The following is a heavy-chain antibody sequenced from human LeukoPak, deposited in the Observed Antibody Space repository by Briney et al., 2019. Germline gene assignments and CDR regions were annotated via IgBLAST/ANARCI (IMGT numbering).Heavy chain of an antibody. CDR3: ARVGSSGSWYLGAFDI. J-gene: IGHJ3*02. CDR1: GYTFTSYG. Sequence: ASVKVSCKASGYTFTSYGISWVRQAPGQGLEWMGWISAYNGNTNYAQKLQGRVTMTTDTSTSTAYMELRSLRSDDTAVYYCARVGSSGSWYLGAFDIWGQGTMVTVSS. D-gene: IGHD6-13*01. CDR2: ISAYNGNT. V-gene: IGHV1-18*01.